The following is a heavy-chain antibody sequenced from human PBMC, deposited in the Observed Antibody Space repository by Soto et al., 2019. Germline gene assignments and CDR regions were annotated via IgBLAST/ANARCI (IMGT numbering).Heavy chain of an antibody. CDR3: ARDPRGYCSSTSCSQNWFDP. J-gene: IGHJ5*02. CDR2: ISYDGSNK. V-gene: IGHV3-30-3*01. CDR1: GFIFSSYV. D-gene: IGHD2-2*01. Sequence: GGSLRLSCVASGFIFSSYVMHWVRQSPGKGLEWVAVISYDGSNKYYADSVKGRFTISRDNSKNTLYLQMNSLRAEDTAVYYCARDPRGYCSSTSCSQNWFDPWGQGTLVTVSS.